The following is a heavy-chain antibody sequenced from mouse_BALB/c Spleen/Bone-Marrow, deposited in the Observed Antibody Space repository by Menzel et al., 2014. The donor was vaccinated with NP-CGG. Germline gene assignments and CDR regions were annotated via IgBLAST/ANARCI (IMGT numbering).Heavy chain of an antibody. CDR2: ISSGSSTI. CDR1: GFTFSRSG. CDR3: ARARSTMITTGAMDY. D-gene: IGHD2-4*01. V-gene: IGHV5-17*02. J-gene: IGHJ4*01. Sequence: EVHLVESGGGLVQPGGSRKLSCAASGFTFSRSGMHWVRQAPEKGLEWVAYISSGSSTIYYADTMKGRFTISRDNPKNTLFLQMTSLRSEDTAMYYCARARSTMITTGAMDYWGQGTSVTVSS.